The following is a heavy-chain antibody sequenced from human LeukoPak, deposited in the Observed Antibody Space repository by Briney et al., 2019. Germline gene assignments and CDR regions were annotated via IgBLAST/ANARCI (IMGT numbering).Heavy chain of an antibody. J-gene: IGHJ4*02. V-gene: IGHV3-11*01. Sequence: GGSLRLSCAASGFTFSDYYMSWIRQAPGKGLEWVSYISSSGSTIYYADSVKGRFTISRDNAKNSLYLQMNSLSAEDTAVYYCASKLSSSWYDYWGQGTLVTVSS. CDR3: ASKLSSSWYDY. CDR1: GFTFSDYY. D-gene: IGHD6-13*01. CDR2: ISSSGSTI.